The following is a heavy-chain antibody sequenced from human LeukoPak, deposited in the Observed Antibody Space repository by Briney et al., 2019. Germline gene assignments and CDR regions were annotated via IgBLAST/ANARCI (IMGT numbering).Heavy chain of an antibody. CDR2: IYHSGST. J-gene: IGHJ5*02. CDR1: SYSISSGYY. V-gene: IGHV4-38-2*02. D-gene: IGHD2-15*01. CDR3: ARDLYTLGVVVAATFWFDP. Sequence: SETLSLTCTVSSYSISSGYYWGWIRQPPGKGLEWIGSIYHSGSTYYNPSLKSRVTISVDTSKNQFSLKLSSVTAADTAVYYCARDLYTLGVVVAATFWFDPWGQGTLVTVSS.